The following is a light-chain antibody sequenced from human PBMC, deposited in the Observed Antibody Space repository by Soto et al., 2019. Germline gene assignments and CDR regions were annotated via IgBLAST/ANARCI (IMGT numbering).Light chain of an antibody. Sequence: QAVVTQPPSVSGAPGQRVTISCTGSSSNIGAGYDVHWYQQLPGTAPKLLIYGNSNRPSGVPDRFSGSKSGTSASLAITGLQAEDEADYYCQSYDSSLRGWVFGGGTKLTVL. CDR3: QSYDSSLRGWV. J-gene: IGLJ3*02. CDR1: SSNIGAGYD. CDR2: GNS. V-gene: IGLV1-40*01.